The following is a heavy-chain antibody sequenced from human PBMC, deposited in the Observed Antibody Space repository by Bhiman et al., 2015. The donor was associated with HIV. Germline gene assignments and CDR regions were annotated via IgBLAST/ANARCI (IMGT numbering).Heavy chain of an antibody. CDR1: GFTFSSFE. J-gene: IGHJ5*02. Sequence: EVQLVESGGDLVQPGGSLRLSCAASGFTFSSFEMNWVRQAPGKGLEWVSYISGSGNTIYYADSVKGRFTLSRDNAKNSLFLQMKSLRAEDTAVYYCARGSSSSLSAERFDPWGQGTLVTVSS. D-gene: IGHD6-6*01. CDR2: ISGSGNTI. CDR3: ARGSSSSLSAERFDP. V-gene: IGHV3-48*03.